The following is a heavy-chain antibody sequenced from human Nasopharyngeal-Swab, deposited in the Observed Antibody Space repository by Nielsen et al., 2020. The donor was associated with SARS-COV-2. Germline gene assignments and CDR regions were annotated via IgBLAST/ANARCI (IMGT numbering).Heavy chain of an antibody. D-gene: IGHD6-19*01. CDR1: GFTFSSYG. Sequence: GESPKIPCAASGFTFSSYGMHWVRQAPATGLEWVAVLWYDGSNKYFADSVKGRFTISRDNSKNTLYLQMNSLRAEDTAVYYCARDEAVPQLSYYGMDVWGQGTTVTVSS. CDR2: LWYDGSNK. V-gene: IGHV3-33*01. J-gene: IGHJ6*02. CDR3: ARDEAVPQLSYYGMDV.